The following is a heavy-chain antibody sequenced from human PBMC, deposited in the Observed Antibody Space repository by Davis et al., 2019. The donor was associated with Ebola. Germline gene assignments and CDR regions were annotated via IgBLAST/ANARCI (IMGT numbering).Heavy chain of an antibody. CDR2: INPNIGDT. CDR1: GSTFSGYF. Sequence: ASVKVSCKTSGSTFSGYFTHWLRQAPGQGFEWMGWINPNIGDTRYAQKFKGRVTMTRDTSITTAYMELSGLTSDDTAFYYCTKDTSYSSGSYYPAWGQGTLVTVSS. D-gene: IGHD3-10*01. J-gene: IGHJ5*02. CDR3: TKDTSYSSGSYYPA. V-gene: IGHV1-2*02.